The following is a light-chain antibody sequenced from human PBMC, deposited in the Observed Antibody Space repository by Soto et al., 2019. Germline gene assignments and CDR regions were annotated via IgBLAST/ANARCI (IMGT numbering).Light chain of an antibody. CDR1: SRDIGAYDY. J-gene: IGLJ1*01. V-gene: IGLV2-14*01. Sequence: QSSLTQPASLSGSPGRSITIACTGTSRDIGAYDYVSWFQQHPGKAPKLMISEVNNRPSGVSNRFSGSKSGNTAYLTISGLQVEDEAEYFCFSFTTTRTHVFGTGTKVTV. CDR3: FSFTTTRTHV. CDR2: EVN.